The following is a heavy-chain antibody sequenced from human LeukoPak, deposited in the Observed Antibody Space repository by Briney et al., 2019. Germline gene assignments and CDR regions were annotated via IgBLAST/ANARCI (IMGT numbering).Heavy chain of an antibody. CDR2: INWNGGST. J-gene: IGHJ4*02. CDR1: GFTFDDYG. V-gene: IGHV3-20*01. CDR3: ARDYYDSSGYADY. D-gene: IGHD3-22*01. Sequence: PGGSLRLSCAASGFTFDDYGMSWVRRAPGKGLEWVSGINWNGGSTGYADSVRGRFTISRDNAKNSLYLQMNSLRAEDTALYHCARDYYDSSGYADYWGQGTLVTVSS.